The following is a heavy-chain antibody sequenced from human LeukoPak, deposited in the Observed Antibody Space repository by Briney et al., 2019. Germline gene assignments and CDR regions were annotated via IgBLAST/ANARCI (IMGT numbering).Heavy chain of an antibody. J-gene: IGHJ4*02. CDR2: INTNTGNP. Sequence: GASVKVSCKASGYTFTSYAMNWVRQAPGQGLEWMGWINTNTGNPTYAQGFTGRFVFSLDTSVSTAYLQISSLKAEDTAVYYCARDLDIVVVSRGGGVPLPAPSDYWGQGTLVTVSS. V-gene: IGHV7-4-1*02. D-gene: IGHD2-15*01. CDR1: GYTFTSYA. CDR3: ARDLDIVVVSRGGGVPLPAPSDY.